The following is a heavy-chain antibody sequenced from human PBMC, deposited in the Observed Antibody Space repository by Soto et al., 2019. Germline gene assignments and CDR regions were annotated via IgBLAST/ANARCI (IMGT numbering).Heavy chain of an antibody. Sequence: GGSRRLSCAASGLSFCISPMRWVRQAPGKGPEWVALISYDRTNKFYADSVKGRFNISRDNSKRTLSLQVDRLRPEAAAVYYCARDPKTSGGQHWAFNYFDSWGQGT. CDR1: GLSFCISP. CDR2: ISYDRTNK. J-gene: IGHJ4*02. V-gene: IGHV3-30-3*01. D-gene: IGHD7-27*01. CDR3: ARDPKTSGGQHWAFNYFDS.